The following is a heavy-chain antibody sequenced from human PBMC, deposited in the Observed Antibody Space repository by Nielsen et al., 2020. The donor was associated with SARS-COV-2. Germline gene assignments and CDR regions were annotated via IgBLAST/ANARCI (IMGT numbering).Heavy chain of an antibody. CDR1: GGTFSNYD. D-gene: IGHD5-12*01. J-gene: IGHJ4*02. Sequence: SVKVSCKASGGTFSNYDVTWVRQAPGQGLDWMGRIIPVLEIANYAQNFQGRVTIIADKTASTAYMELSSLTSEDTAVYYCARATVNTGYEIIDFWGQGTLVTVSS. V-gene: IGHV1-69*04. CDR3: ARATVNTGYEIIDF. CDR2: IIPVLEIA.